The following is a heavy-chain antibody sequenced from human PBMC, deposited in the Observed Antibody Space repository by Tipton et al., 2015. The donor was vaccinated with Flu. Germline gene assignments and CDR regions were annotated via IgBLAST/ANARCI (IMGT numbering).Heavy chain of an antibody. CDR3: ARGCDFWSGGEYYFDY. CDR1: GGSISSHY. D-gene: IGHD3-3*01. CDR2: IYTSGST. V-gene: IGHV4-4*07. J-gene: IGHJ4*02. Sequence: TLSLTCTVSGGSISSHYWSWIRQPAGKGLEWIGRIYTSGSTNYNPSLKSRVTMSVDTSKNQFSLKLSSVTAADTAVYYCARGCDFWSGGEYYFDYWGQGTLVTVSS.